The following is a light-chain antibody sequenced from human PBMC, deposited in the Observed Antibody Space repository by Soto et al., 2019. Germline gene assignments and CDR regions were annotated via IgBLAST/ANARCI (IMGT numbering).Light chain of an antibody. CDR2: DAS. V-gene: IGKV3-11*01. CDR3: QQRSNWPIT. Sequence: EIVLTQSPATLSLSPGERATLSCRASQSVSSYLAGYQQKPGQAPRLLIYDASNKATGIPARFSGSGSGTDFTLPISSLEPEEFAVYYCQQRSNWPITVGQGTRLEIK. J-gene: IGKJ5*01. CDR1: QSVSSY.